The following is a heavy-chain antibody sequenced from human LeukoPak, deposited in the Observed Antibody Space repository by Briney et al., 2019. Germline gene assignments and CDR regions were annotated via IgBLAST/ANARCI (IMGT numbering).Heavy chain of an antibody. CDR2: IKQDGSEK. CDR3: ASEERRYSNAPGDY. D-gene: IGHD6-13*01. CDR1: GFTFSSYW. Sequence: GGSLRLSCAASGFTFSSYWMSWVRQAPGKGLEWVANIKQDGSEKYYVDSVKGRFTISRDNAKNSLYLQMNSLGAEDTAVYYCASEERRYSNAPGDYWGQGTLVTVSS. J-gene: IGHJ4*02. V-gene: IGHV3-7*01.